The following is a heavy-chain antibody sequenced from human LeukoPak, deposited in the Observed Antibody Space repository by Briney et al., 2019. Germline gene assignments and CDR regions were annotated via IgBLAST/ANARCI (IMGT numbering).Heavy chain of an antibody. CDR3: ARDKEYYYDSSGYLGY. Sequence: GGSLRLSCAASGFTFSSYAMHWVRQAPGKGLEWVAVIWYDGSNKYYANSVKGRFTISRDNSKNTLYLQMNSLRAEDTAVYYCARDKEYYYDSSGYLGYWGQGTLVTVSS. D-gene: IGHD3-22*01. V-gene: IGHV3-33*08. CDR1: GFTFSSYA. J-gene: IGHJ4*02. CDR2: IWYDGSNK.